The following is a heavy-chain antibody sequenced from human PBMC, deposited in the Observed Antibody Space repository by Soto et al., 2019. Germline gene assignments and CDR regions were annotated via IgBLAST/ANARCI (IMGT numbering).Heavy chain of an antibody. Sequence: PGGPLRLSCAASGFTFSSYSMNWVRQAPGKGLEWVSSISSSSSHIYYADSVKGRFTISRDNAKNSLYLQMNSLRAEDTAVYYCAREDTGTTSYFDYWGQGTLVTVSS. CDR1: GFTFSSYS. CDR3: AREDTGTTSYFDY. D-gene: IGHD1-7*01. J-gene: IGHJ4*02. V-gene: IGHV3-21*01. CDR2: ISSSSSHI.